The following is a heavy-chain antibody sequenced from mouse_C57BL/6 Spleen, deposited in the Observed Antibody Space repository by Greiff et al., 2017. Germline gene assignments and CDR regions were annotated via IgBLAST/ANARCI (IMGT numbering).Heavy chain of an antibody. D-gene: IGHD4-1*01. J-gene: IGHJ2*01. V-gene: IGHV5-4*03. CDR1: GFTFSSYA. Sequence: EVKLMESGGGLVKPGGSLKLSCAASGFTFSSYAMSWVRQTPEKRLEWVATLSDGGSYTYYPDNVKGRFTISRDNAKNNLYLQMSHLKSEDTAMYYCARGWDGFDYWGQGTTLTVSS. CDR3: ARGWDGFDY. CDR2: LSDGGSYT.